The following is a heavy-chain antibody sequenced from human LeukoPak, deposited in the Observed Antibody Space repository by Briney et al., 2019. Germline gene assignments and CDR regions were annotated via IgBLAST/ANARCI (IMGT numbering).Heavy chain of an antibody. J-gene: IGHJ4*02. CDR1: GGSISSSSYY. CDR3: ARDRSGTVTHFDY. V-gene: IGHV4-39*07. D-gene: IGHD4-17*01. Sequence: SETLSLTCTVSGGSISSSSYYWGWIRQPPGKGLEWIGSIYYSGSTYYNPSLKSRVTISVDTSKNQFYLKLSSVTAADTAVYYCARDRSGTVTHFDYWGQGTLVTVSS. CDR2: IYYSGST.